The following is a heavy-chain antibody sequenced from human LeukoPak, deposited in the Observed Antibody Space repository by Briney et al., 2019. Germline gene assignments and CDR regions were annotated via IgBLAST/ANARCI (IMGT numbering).Heavy chain of an antibody. J-gene: IGHJ5*02. CDR3: ARDGIVVVPAAKDPPSGNWNYIPNWFDP. Sequence: GASVKVSCKASGGTFSSYAISWVRQAPGQGLEWMGGIIPIFGTANYAQKFQGRVTITADESTSTAYMELSSLRSEDTAVYYCARDGIVVVPAAKDPPSGNWNYIPNWFDPWGQGTLVTVSS. CDR2: IIPIFGTA. D-gene: IGHD2-2*01. V-gene: IGHV1-69*13. CDR1: GGTFSSYA.